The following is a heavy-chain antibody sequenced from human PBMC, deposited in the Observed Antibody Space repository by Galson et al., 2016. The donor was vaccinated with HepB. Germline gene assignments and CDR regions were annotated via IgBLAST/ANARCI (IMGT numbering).Heavy chain of an antibody. CDR2: ISTYDGNT. V-gene: IGHV1-18*01. CDR1: GYSLTRFG. CDR3: ATEGH. J-gene: IGHJ4*02. Sequence: QSGADVTKPGASVKVSCKASGYSLTRFGITWVRQAPGQGLEWMGWISTYDGNTKYPQKLQGRVTMTTDPSTSIAYMELRSLRSDDTAVYYCATEGHWGQGTLVTVSS.